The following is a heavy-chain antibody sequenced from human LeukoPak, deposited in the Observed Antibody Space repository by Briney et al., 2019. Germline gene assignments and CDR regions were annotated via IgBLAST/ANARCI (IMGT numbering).Heavy chain of an antibody. V-gene: IGHV1-69*13. Sequence: GASVKVSCKASGGTFSSYAISWVRQAPGQGLEWMGGIIPIFGTANYAQKFQGRVTITADESTSTAYMELSSLRSEGTAVYYCARPDSSSTMYYFDYWGQGTLVTVSS. D-gene: IGHD6-13*01. CDR3: ARPDSSSTMYYFDY. CDR1: GGTFSSYA. CDR2: IIPIFGTA. J-gene: IGHJ4*02.